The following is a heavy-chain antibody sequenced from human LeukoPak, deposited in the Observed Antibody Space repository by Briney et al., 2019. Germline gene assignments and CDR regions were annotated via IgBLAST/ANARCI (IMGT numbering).Heavy chain of an antibody. CDR2: IKEDGSEK. CDR1: GFTFSSYW. D-gene: IGHD1-1*01. Sequence: PGGSLRLSCAASGFTFSSYWMSWVRQAPGKGLEWVADIKEDGSEKYYVDSVKGRFTISRDNAKNSLFLQMNSLRVEDTAVYYCARVGYGREYYFDYWGQGTLVTVSS. CDR3: ARVGYGREYYFDY. V-gene: IGHV3-7*01. J-gene: IGHJ4*02.